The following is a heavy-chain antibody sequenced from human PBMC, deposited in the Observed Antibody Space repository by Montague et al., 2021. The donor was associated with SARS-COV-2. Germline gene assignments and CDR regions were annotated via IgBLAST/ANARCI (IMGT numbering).Heavy chain of an antibody. J-gene: IGHJ4*02. CDR1: GDSIITTDC. CDR3: VRAGGFHNRPPV. V-gene: IGHV4-4*02. Sequence: SETLSLTCAVSGDSIITTDCWSWVRQPPGKGLEWIGEIYQGASTNYNPSLKSRVTMSVDRSKNQVSLEIYSVTAADTALYYCVRAGGFHNRPPVWGQGALVIVSS. D-gene: IGHD4-23*01. CDR2: IYQGAST.